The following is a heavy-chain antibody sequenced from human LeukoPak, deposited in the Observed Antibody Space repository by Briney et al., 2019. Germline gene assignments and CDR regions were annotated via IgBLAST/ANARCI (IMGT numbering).Heavy chain of an antibody. CDR2: GSIYNGNT. CDR3: ARDLNRAGIAAAGTGGWFDP. J-gene: IGHJ5*02. V-gene: IGHV1-18*01. Sequence: ASVKLSCNASGYGCTSYGISWVRQAHGQGLGWMGSGSIYNGNTNYAQKLQGRVTMTTDTSTSTAYMELRSLRSDDTAVYYCARDLNRAGIAAAGTGGWFDPWGQGTLVTVSS. CDR1: GYGCTSYG. D-gene: IGHD6-13*01.